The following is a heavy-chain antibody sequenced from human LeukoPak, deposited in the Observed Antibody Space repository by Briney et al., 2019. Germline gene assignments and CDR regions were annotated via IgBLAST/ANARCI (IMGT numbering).Heavy chain of an antibody. CDR2: INPNGGIT. CDR1: GYTFTSYF. D-gene: IGHD5-24*01. Sequence: ASVKVSCKASGYTFTSYFMHWVRQAPGQGLERMRIINPNGGITSYAQKFQGRVTMTRDMSTSTVSMELSSLRSDDTAVYYCARGSAGEGGYSVEGEYFQHWGQGSLVTVSS. V-gene: IGHV1-46*01. CDR3: ARGSAGEGGYSVEGEYFQH. J-gene: IGHJ1*01.